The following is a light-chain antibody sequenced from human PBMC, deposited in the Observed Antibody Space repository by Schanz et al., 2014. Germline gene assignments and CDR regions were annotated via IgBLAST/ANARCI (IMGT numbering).Light chain of an antibody. Sequence: EIVLTQSPGTLSLSPGERATLSCRASQSVSSNLAWYRQKPGLAPRVLIYDASIRATGIPDRFSGSGSGTDFTLTIIRLEPEDFAVYYCQQYGSSPRTFGQGTKLEIK. CDR3: QQYGSSPRT. V-gene: IGKV3D-20*01. CDR2: DAS. CDR1: QSVSSN. J-gene: IGKJ2*01.